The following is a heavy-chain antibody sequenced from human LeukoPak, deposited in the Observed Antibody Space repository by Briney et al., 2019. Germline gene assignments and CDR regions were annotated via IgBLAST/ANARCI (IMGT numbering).Heavy chain of an antibody. CDR2: MSPNSGDT. J-gene: IGHJ3*02. CDR1: GYTFTSYD. CDR3: ARDQATYCGGDCDAFDI. D-gene: IGHD2-21*02. V-gene: IGHV1-8*01. Sequence: GASVKVSCKASGYTFTSYDFNWVRQATGQRPEWMGWMSPNSGDTGYAQKFQDRVTMTRNTSISTAYMELSSLRSEDTAVYYCARDQATYCGGDCDAFDIWGQGTMVTVSS.